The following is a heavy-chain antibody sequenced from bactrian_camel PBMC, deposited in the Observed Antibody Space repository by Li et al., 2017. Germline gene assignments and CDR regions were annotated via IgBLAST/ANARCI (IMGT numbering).Heavy chain of an antibody. CDR1: GDTIGRYC. V-gene: IGHV3S55*01. Sequence: QVQLVESGGGSVQIGGSLRLSCVASGDTIGRYCMGWFRQIPDKEREGVAGIESDGSTSYADSVKGRFTISQDSAKNILYLQMHSLKAEDTAMYYCAAEKFSCGPGGTRRLIVTARSYYCMEYRGKGTQVTVS. J-gene: IGHJ7*01. CDR2: IESDGST. D-gene: IGHD2*01.